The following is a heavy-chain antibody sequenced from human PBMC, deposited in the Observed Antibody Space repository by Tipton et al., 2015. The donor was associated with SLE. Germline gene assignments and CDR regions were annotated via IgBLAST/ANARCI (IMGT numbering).Heavy chain of an antibody. CDR2: IYYSGST. CDR3: ARDLGSSSDAFDI. D-gene: IGHD6-6*01. CDR1: GGSISSHY. Sequence: TLSLTCTVSGGSISSHYWSWIRQPPGKGLEWIGYIYYSGSTNYNPSLKSRVTISVDTSKNQFSLKLSSVTAADTAVYYCARDLGSSSDAFDIWGQGTMATVSS. J-gene: IGHJ3*02. V-gene: IGHV4-59*11.